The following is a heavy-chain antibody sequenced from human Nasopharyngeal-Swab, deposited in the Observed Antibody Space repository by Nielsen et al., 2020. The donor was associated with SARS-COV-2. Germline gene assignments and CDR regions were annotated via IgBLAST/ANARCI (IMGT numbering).Heavy chain of an antibody. CDR3: ARDRWRLRFGELLGRYYYGMDV. J-gene: IGHJ6*02. Sequence: WIRQPPGKGLEWVSYISSTSSTIYSADSVKGRSTISRDNAKNSLYLQMNSLRDEDTAVYYCARDRWRLRFGELLGRYYYGMDVWGQGTTVTVSS. CDR2: ISSTSSTI. V-gene: IGHV3-48*02. D-gene: IGHD3-10*01.